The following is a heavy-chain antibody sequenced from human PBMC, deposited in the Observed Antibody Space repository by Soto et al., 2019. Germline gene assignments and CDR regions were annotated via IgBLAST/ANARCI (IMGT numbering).Heavy chain of an antibody. CDR1: GGTINSYA. CDR3: ARDEDCTNGVCYTPYYYYGMDV. J-gene: IGHJ6*02. Sequence: SVKVSCKASGGTINSYASRWVRQDKEQGLEWMGGIIPIFGTANYAQKFQGRVTITADESTSTAYMELSSLRSEDTAVYYCARDEDCTNGVCYTPYYYYGMDVWGQGTTVTVSS. CDR2: IIPIFGTA. V-gene: IGHV1-69*01. D-gene: IGHD2-8*01.